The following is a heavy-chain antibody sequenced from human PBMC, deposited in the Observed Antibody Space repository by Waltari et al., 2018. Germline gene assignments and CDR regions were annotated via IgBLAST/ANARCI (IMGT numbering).Heavy chain of an antibody. V-gene: IGHV1-24*01. CDR3: AADDYVWGSYRRYGMDV. Sequence: QVQLVQSGAEVKKPGASVKVSCKVSGYTLTELYMHWVRQAPGKGLEWMGGFDPEDGETIYAQKFQGRVTMTEDTSTDTAYMELSSLRSEDTAVYYCAADDYVWGSYRRYGMDVWGQGTTVTVSS. J-gene: IGHJ6*02. CDR1: GYTLTELY. CDR2: FDPEDGET. D-gene: IGHD3-16*02.